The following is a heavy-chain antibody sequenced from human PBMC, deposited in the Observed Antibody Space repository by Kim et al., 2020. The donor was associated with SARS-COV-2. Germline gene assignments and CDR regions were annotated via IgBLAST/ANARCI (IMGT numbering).Heavy chain of an antibody. J-gene: IGHJ6*03. CDR3: ARGDQQWVIRDYYYYYMDV. D-gene: IGHD6-19*01. CDR1: GYGFIYYG. CDR2: INTNTGDP. V-gene: IGHV7-4-1*02. Sequence: ASVKVSCKASGYGFIYYGMSWVRQAPGQGLEWMGWINTNTGDPTYAQDFAGRIVFSLETSVSTAYLEISDLKHEDSAVYFCARGDQQWVIRDYYYYYMDVWGKGTAITVSS.